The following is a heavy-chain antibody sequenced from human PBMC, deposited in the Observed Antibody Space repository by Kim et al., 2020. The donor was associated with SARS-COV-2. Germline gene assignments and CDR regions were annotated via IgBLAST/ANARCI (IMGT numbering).Heavy chain of an antibody. CDR3: ARDHDYGDYGYYYYGMDV. J-gene: IGHJ6*02. D-gene: IGHD4-17*01. CDR1: GFTFSSYE. Sequence: GGSLRLSCAASGFTFSSYEMNWVRQAPGKGLEWVSYISSSGSTIYYADSVKGRFTISRDNAKNSLYLQMNSLRAEDTAVYYCARDHDYGDYGYYYYGMDVWGQGTTVTVSS. CDR2: ISSSGSTI. V-gene: IGHV3-48*03.